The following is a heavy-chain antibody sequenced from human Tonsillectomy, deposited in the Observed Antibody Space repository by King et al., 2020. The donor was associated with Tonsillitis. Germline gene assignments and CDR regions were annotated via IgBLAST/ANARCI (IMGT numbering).Heavy chain of an antibody. J-gene: IGHJ4*02. D-gene: IGHD3-22*01. V-gene: IGHV1-69*01. CDR2: IIPIFGTA. CDR3: ARGGYYYDSSGYYHLDY. Sequence: VQLVESGAEVKKPGSSVKVSCKASGCTFSSYAISWVRQAPGQGLEWMGGIIPIFGTANYAQKFQGRVTITADESTSTAYMELSSLRSEDTSVYYCARGGYYYDSSGYYHLDYWGQGTLVTVSS. CDR1: GCTFSSYA.